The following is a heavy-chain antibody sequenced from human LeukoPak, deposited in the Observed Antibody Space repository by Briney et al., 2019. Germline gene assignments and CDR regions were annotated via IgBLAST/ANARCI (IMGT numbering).Heavy chain of an antibody. V-gene: IGHV1-2*02. Sequence: ASVKVSCKASGYTFTGYYMHWVRQAPGQGLEWMGWINPNSGGTNYAQKFQGRVTMTRDTSISTAYMELSSLRSEDTAVYYCARDPRPITIVRGVIGGNWFDPWGQGTLVTVSS. CDR3: ARDPRPITIVRGVIGGNWFDP. CDR1: GYTFTGYY. J-gene: IGHJ5*02. D-gene: IGHD3-10*01. CDR2: INPNSGGT.